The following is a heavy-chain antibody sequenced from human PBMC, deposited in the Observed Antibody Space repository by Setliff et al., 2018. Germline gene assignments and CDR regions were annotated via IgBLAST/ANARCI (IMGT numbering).Heavy chain of an antibody. D-gene: IGHD6-19*01. J-gene: IGHJ4*02. CDR1: GFSLSTDGVS. CDR2: IFSNDEK. V-gene: IGHV2-26*01. CDR3: ARNRPYSSGWLTGYYFDY. Sequence: SGPTLVNPTQTLTLTCTFSGFSLSTDGVSVGWLRQPPGKAREWLAHIFSNDEKSYSTSLKSRLTISKDTSKSQVVLTMTNMDPVDTATYYCARNRPYSSGWLTGYYFDYWGQGTLVTVSS.